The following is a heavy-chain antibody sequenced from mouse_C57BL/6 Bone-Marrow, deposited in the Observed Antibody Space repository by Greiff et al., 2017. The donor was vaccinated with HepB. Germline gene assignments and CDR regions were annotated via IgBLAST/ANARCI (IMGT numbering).Heavy chain of an antibody. V-gene: IGHV5-6*01. D-gene: IGHD1-1*01. J-gene: IGHJ1*03. CDR3: ARQGTTVVARGYFDV. CDR1: GFTFSSYG. Sequence: EVKLVESGGDLVKPGGSLKLSCAASGFTFSSYGMSWVRQTPDKRLEWVATISSGGSYTYYPDSVKGRFTISRDNAKNTLYLQMSSLKSEDTAMYYCARQGTTVVARGYFDVWGTGTTVTVSS. CDR2: ISSGGSYT.